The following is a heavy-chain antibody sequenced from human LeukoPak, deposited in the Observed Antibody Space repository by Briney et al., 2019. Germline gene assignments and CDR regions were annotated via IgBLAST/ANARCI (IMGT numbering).Heavy chain of an antibody. CDR1: GFTVSSNY. Sequence: GGSLRLSCAASGFTVSSNYMSWVRQAPGKGLEWVSAIYSSGSTYYAASVKGRFTISRDNSKNTLYLRMNSLRAEDTAVYYCASRSLWYGEDYWGQGTLVTVSS. J-gene: IGHJ4*02. CDR3: ASRSLWYGEDY. CDR2: IYSSGST. D-gene: IGHD3-10*01. V-gene: IGHV3-53*01.